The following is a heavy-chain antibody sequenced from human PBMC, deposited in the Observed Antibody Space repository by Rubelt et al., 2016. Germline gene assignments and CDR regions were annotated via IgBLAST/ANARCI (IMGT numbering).Heavy chain of an antibody. CDR3: ARGRHYSSSNDFDF. CDR2: INWNGGSI. J-gene: IGHJ4*02. CDR1: GFDFDDYA. Sequence: EVQLLESGGGLVQPGGSLRLSCAASGFDFDDYAMTWVRQPPGQGLEWVAGINWNGGSIGYADAVKGRFTISRDSAKRSMYLQMNNLRAEDTALYYCARGRHYSSSNDFDFWGQGTLVKVSS. V-gene: IGHV3-20*04. D-gene: IGHD6-6*01.